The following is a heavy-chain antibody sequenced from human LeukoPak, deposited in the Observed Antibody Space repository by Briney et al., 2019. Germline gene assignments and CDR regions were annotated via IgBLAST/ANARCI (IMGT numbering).Heavy chain of an antibody. Sequence: SETLSLTCTVSGGSISSYYWRWIRQPPGKGLEWIGYIYTSGSTKYNPALKSRVTISVDTSKNQFSLKLSSVTAADTAVYYCARLRGSSTFQHWGQGTLVTVSS. J-gene: IGHJ1*01. V-gene: IGHV4-4*09. D-gene: IGHD6-13*01. CDR2: IYTSGST. CDR1: GGSISSYY. CDR3: ARLRGSSTFQH.